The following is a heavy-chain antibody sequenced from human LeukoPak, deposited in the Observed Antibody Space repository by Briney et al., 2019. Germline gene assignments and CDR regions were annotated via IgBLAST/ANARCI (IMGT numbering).Heavy chain of an antibody. D-gene: IGHD3-22*01. V-gene: IGHV3-21*01. Sequence: PGGSLRLSCAASGFTFSSYSMNWVRQAPGKGLEWVSSISSSSSYIYYADSVKGRFTISRDNAKNSLYLQMNSLRAEDTAVYYCAREFLSSSSGYYHLSGENDYWGQGTLVTVSS. J-gene: IGHJ4*02. CDR2: ISSSSSYI. CDR1: GFTFSSYS. CDR3: AREFLSSSSGYYHLSGENDY.